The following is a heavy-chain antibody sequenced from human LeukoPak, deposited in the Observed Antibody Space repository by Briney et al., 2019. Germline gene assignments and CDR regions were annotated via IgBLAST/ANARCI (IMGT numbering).Heavy chain of an antibody. Sequence: PGRSLRLSCAASGFTFSSYAMHGVRQAPGKGLEWVAVISYDGSNKYYADSVKGRFTISRDNSKNTLYLQMNSLRAEDTAVYYCARTAAAGTIGYYYYMDVWGKGTTVTVSS. CDR2: ISYDGSNK. D-gene: IGHD6-13*01. J-gene: IGHJ6*03. CDR1: GFTFSSYA. V-gene: IGHV3-30*01. CDR3: ARTAAAGTIGYYYYMDV.